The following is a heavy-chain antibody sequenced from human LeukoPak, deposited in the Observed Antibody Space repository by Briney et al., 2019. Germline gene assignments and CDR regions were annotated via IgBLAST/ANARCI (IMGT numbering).Heavy chain of an antibody. V-gene: IGHV1-2*02. CDR3: ARLNHDYSTLGLAFDY. CDR1: AYTFTGYY. D-gene: IGHD4-11*01. Sequence: ASVKVSCKASAYTFTGYYMHWVRQAPGQGLEWMGWINPNSSGTNYAQKFQGRVTMTRDTSISTAYMELSRLRSDDTAVYYCARLNHDYSTLGLAFDYWGQGTLVTVS. J-gene: IGHJ4*02. CDR2: INPNSSGT.